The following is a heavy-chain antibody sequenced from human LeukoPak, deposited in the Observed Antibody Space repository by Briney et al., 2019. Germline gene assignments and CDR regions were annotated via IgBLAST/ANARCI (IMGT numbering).Heavy chain of an antibody. D-gene: IGHD1-26*01. J-gene: IGHJ4*02. CDR2: IDTNTGNP. Sequence: ASVKVSCKASGYTFTNYTINWVRLAPGQGLEWMGWIDTNTGNPTYAQGFTGRFVFSLDTSVSTTYLQISSLKAEDTAVYYCAREGELFKAGPEGDYWGQGTLVTVSS. CDR3: AREGELFKAGPEGDY. V-gene: IGHV7-4-1*02. CDR1: GYTFTNYT.